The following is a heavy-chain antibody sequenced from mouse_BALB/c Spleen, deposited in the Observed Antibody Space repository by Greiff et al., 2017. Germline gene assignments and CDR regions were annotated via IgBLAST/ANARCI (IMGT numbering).Heavy chain of an antibody. CDR2: ISSGGSYT. V-gene: IGHV5-6*01. CDR1: GFTFSSYG. Sequence: DVHLVESGGDLVKPGGSLKLSCAASGFTFSSYGMSWVRQTPDKRLEWVATISSGGSYTYYPDSVKGRFTISRDNAKNTLYLQMSSLKSEDTAMYYCARTGSYYFDYWGQGTTLTVSS. J-gene: IGHJ2*01. CDR3: ARTGSYYFDY. D-gene: IGHD4-1*01.